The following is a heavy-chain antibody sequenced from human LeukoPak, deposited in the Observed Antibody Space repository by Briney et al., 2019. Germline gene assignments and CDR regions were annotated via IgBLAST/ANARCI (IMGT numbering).Heavy chain of an antibody. CDR2: IGTDGSST. CDR1: GFXFSSYW. Sequence: PGGSLRLSCAASGFXFSSYWIHWVRQVPGKGLVWVSRIGTDGSSTTYADYVKGRFTISRDNAKNTLYLQMNSLRAKDTAVYYCARDKYGGNSNAFDIWGQGTLVTVSS. J-gene: IGHJ3*02. V-gene: IGHV3-74*01. CDR3: ARDKYGGNSNAFDI. D-gene: IGHD4-23*01.